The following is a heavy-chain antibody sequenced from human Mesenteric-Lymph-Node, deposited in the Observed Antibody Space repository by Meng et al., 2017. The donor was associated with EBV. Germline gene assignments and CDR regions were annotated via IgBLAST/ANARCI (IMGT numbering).Heavy chain of an antibody. Sequence: EVQLVASGGGMVQPGGSINLCCTASGFSFYCSAMHWVRQASGKGLEWVGLIRDKANGYATEYAASVKGRFTISRDDSKDTAYLQMNSLKTEDTAVYYCARPTFSYGPYDYWVQGTLVTVSS. CDR3: ARPTFSYGPYDY. J-gene: IGHJ4*02. CDR2: IRDKANGYAT. CDR1: GFSFYCSA. V-gene: IGHV3-73*02. D-gene: IGHD5-18*01.